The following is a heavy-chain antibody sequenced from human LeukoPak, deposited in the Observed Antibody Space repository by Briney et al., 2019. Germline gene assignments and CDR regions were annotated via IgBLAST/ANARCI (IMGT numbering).Heavy chain of an antibody. CDR1: GYTFTSYA. V-gene: IGHV1-3*01. CDR3: AVRGGSGSSYYYYGMDV. D-gene: IGHD3-10*01. Sequence: ASVKVSCKASGYTFTSYAMHWVRQAPGQRLEWMGWINAGNGNTKYSQKFQGRVTITRDTSASTAYMELSSLRSEDTAVYYCAVRGGSGSSYYYYGMDVWGQGTTVTVSS. J-gene: IGHJ6*02. CDR2: INAGNGNT.